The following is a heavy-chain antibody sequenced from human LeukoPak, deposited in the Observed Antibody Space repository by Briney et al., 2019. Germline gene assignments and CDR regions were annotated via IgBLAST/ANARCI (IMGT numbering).Heavy chain of an antibody. J-gene: IGHJ4*02. CDR3: ARKSVAVAGPLDY. CDR2: ISSSSSYI. D-gene: IGHD6-19*01. Sequence: GGSLRLSCVASGITFSSYNMNWVRQAPGRGLEWVSSISSSSSYIYYADSLKGRFTISRDNAKNSLYLQMNSLRAEDTAVYYCARKSVAVAGPLDYWGQGTLVTVSS. CDR1: GITFSSYN. V-gene: IGHV3-21*01.